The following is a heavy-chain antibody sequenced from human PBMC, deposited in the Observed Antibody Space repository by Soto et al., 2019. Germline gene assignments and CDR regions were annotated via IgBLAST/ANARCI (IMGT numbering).Heavy chain of an antibody. Sequence: EVQLLESGGGLVQPGGSLRLSCAASGFTFSSYAMSWVRQAPGKGLEWVSVISGSGGSTYYANSVKGRFTISRDNSKNTLYLQMNSLRAEDTAVYSCAKRSSGWSFDLWGRGTLVTVSS. CDR1: GFTFSSYA. J-gene: IGHJ2*01. V-gene: IGHV3-23*01. CDR2: ISGSGGST. D-gene: IGHD6-19*01. CDR3: AKRSSGWSFDL.